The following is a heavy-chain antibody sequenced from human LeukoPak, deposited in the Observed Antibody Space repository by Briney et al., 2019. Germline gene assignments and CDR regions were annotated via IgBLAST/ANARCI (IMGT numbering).Heavy chain of an antibody. J-gene: IGHJ4*02. Sequence: GGSLRLSCAASGFTFSSYTMNWVRQAPGKGLEWVSYISSSSGTIYYADSVKGRFTISRDNAKNSLYLQMNSLRVEDTAVYYCARDSSSSDSFDYWGQGTLVTVSS. D-gene: IGHD6-6*01. V-gene: IGHV3-48*04. CDR2: ISSSSGTI. CDR1: GFTFSSYT. CDR3: ARDSSSSDSFDY.